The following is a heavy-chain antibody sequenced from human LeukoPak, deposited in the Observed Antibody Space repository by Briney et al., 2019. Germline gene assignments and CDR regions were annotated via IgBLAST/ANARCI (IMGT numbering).Heavy chain of an antibody. J-gene: IGHJ4*02. CDR1: GFTFSSYA. V-gene: IGHV3-23*01. CDR2: ISGSGGST. Sequence: GGSLRLSCGASGFTFSSYAMSWVRQAPGKGLEWVSAISGSGGSTYYADSVKGRFTISRDNSKNTLYLQMNSLRAEDTAVYYCANISPYCTNGVCYTGDYFDYWGQGTLVTVSS. D-gene: IGHD2-8*01. CDR3: ANISPYCTNGVCYTGDYFDY.